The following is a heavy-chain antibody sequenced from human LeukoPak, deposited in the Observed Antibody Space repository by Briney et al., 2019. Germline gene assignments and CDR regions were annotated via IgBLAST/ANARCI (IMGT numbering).Heavy chain of an antibody. Sequence: PSETLSLTRAVYGGSFSGYYWSWIRQPPGKGLEWIGEINHSGSTNYNPSLKSRVTISVDTSKNQFSLKLSSVTAADTAVYYCARLAPSGWYDYWGQGTLVTVSS. J-gene: IGHJ4*02. V-gene: IGHV4-34*01. CDR2: INHSGST. CDR3: ARLAPSGWYDY. D-gene: IGHD6-19*01. CDR1: GGSFSGYY.